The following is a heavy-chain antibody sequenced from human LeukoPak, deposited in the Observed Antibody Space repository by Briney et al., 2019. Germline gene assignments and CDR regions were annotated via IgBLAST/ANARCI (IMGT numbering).Heavy chain of an antibody. CDR3: PSRGGSGAGDNYYYYMDV. CDR1: GYSFTSYW. Sequence: GESLKISCKGSGYSFTSYWIGWVRQMPGKGLEWMGIIYPGDSDTRYSPSFQGQVTISADKSISTAYLQWSSLKASDTAMYYCPSRGGSGAGDNYYYYMDVWGKGTTVTVSS. V-gene: IGHV5-51*01. J-gene: IGHJ6*03. CDR2: IYPGDSDT. D-gene: IGHD3-10*01.